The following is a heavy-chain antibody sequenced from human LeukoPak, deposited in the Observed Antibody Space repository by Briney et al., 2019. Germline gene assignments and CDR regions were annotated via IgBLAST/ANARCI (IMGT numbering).Heavy chain of an antibody. CDR1: CVSISSDF. D-gene: IGHD3/OR15-3a*01. Sequence: SETLSLTCIVSCVSISSDFWNWFPQPPGKGLEWIGYIYYSGSTNYNHSLKSRVTISVDTSKNQFSLKLTSVTAADTAVNYRAKRDSAFWPGDKATDIAGQGTMVTVSS. J-gene: IGHJ3*02. CDR3: AKRDSAFWPGDKATDI. V-gene: IGHV4-59*03. CDR2: IYYSGST.